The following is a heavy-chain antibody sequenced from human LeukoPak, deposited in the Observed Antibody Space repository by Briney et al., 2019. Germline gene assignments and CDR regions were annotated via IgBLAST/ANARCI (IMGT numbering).Heavy chain of an antibody. J-gene: IGHJ4*02. CDR3: AKQLGYCSDGSCYFPY. Sequence: GGSLRLSCAASGFTFSSSAMSWVRQAPGKGLEWVSTISNNGGYTYYADSVQGRFTISRDNSKSTLCLQMNSLRAEDTAVYYCAKQLGYCSDGSCYFPYWGQGTLVTASS. D-gene: IGHD2-15*01. V-gene: IGHV3-23*01. CDR1: GFTFSSSA. CDR2: ISNNGGYT.